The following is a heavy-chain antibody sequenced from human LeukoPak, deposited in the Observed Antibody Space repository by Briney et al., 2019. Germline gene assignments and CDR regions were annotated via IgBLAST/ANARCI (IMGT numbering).Heavy chain of an antibody. V-gene: IGHV3-48*03. J-gene: IGHJ6*04. CDR3: AELGITMIGGV. D-gene: IGHD3-10*02. Sequence: TGGSLRLSCAASGFTFSSYEMNWVRQAPGKGLEGVSYISSSGSTIYYADSVKGRFTISRDNAKNSLYLQMNSLRAKDTAVYYCAELGITMIGGVWGKGTTVTISS. CDR1: GFTFSSYE. CDR2: ISSSGSTI.